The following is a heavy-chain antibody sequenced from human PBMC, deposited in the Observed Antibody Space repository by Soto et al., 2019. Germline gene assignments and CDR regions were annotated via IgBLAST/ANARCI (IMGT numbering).Heavy chain of an antibody. CDR3: AGLAYYFVH. D-gene: IGHD3-16*01. J-gene: IGHJ4*02. V-gene: IGHV3-33*01. CDR1: GFTFSSYA. CDR2: IWSDGSKQ. Sequence: QVQLVESGGGFVQPGRSLSLSCAASGFTFSSYAMHWVRQAPGKGLEWVALIWSDGSKQHYADSVKGRFTISRDNSRNTLYLQMNSLRAEDTAVYYCAGLAYYFVHWGQGSLVTVSS.